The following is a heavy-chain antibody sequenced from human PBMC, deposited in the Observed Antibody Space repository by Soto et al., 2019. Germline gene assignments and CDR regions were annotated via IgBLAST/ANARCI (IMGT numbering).Heavy chain of an antibody. Sequence: GESLKISCKGSGYSFTTFWIGWVRQMPGKGLEWMGIINPSDSDTRYSPSFQGQVTISVDKSISTAYLQWSSLKPSDTAMYYCARPHNKLGIPRYYFDYWGQGNLVTVSS. V-gene: IGHV5-51*01. D-gene: IGHD1-1*01. CDR2: INPSDSDT. J-gene: IGHJ4*02. CDR1: GYSFTTFW. CDR3: ARPHNKLGIPRYYFDY.